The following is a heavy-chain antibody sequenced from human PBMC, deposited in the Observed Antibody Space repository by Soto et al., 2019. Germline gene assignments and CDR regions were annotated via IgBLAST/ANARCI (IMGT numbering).Heavy chain of an antibody. J-gene: IGHJ6*02. CDR1: GGSFSGYY. CDR2: INHSGST. D-gene: IGHD6-13*01. CDR3: ARGGAAAGTRRYYYYGMDV. V-gene: IGHV4-34*01. Sequence: SETLSLTCAVYGGSFSGYYWSWIRQPPGKGLEWIGEINHSGSTNYNPSLKSRVTISVDTSKNQFSLKLSSVTAADTAVYYCARGGAAAGTRRYYYYGMDVWGQGTTVT.